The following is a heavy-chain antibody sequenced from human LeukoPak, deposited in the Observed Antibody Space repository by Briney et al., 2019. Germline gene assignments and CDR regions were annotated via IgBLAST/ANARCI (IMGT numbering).Heavy chain of an antibody. CDR1: GYTYTSYG. D-gene: IGHD2/OR15-2a*01. CDR3: ARARVIVQDYFDY. V-gene: IGHV1-18*01. J-gene: IGHJ4*02. CDR2: ISAYNGNT. Sequence: ASVKVFCKASGYTYTSYGISWVRQAPGQGLEWMGWISAYNGNTNYAQKLQGRVTMTTDTSTSTAYMELSSLRSDDTAVYYCARARVIVQDYFDYWGQGTLVTVSS.